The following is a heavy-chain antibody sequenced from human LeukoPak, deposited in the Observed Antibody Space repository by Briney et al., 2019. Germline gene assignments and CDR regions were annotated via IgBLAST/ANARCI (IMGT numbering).Heavy chain of an antibody. CDR1: GFTFSGSA. D-gene: IGHD1-26*01. V-gene: IGHV3-73*01. CDR3: TRPHSGSYSN. CDR2: IRSKANSYAT. Sequence: PGGSLTLSCAAPGFTFSGSAMHWVRQASGKGLEWVGRIRSKANSYATAYAASVKGRFTISRDHSKNTAYLQMNSLKTEDTAVYYCTRPHSGSYSNWGQGTLVTVSS. J-gene: IGHJ4*02.